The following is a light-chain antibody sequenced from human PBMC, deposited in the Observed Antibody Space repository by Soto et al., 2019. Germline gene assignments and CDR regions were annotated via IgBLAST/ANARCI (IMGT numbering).Light chain of an antibody. CDR1: QGISSY. V-gene: IGKV1-9*01. CDR3: QQLNNYPRT. CDR2: TAS. J-gene: IGKJ1*01. Sequence: IQLPQLPSLLAASVGDRLTNTCLSCQGISSYLAWYQQKPWKAPKLLISTASTWQSGVPSRCSGSGSGTEFPLTISSVQPEDFATYYCQQLNNYPRTLGQGTKV.